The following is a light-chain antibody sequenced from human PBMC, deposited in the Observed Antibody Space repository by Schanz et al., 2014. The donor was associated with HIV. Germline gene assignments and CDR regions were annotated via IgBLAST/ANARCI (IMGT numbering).Light chain of an antibody. CDR2: AAS. V-gene: IGKV1-27*01. Sequence: DIQMTQSPSSLSASVGDRVIITCRASQDITNYLAWYQQKPGKPPNLLIYAASTLQSGVPSRFSGSGFGTDFTLTIGSLQPDDVAIYYCQDYNSAPYAFGQGTKLEIK. CDR1: QDITNY. J-gene: IGKJ2*01. CDR3: QDYNSAPYA.